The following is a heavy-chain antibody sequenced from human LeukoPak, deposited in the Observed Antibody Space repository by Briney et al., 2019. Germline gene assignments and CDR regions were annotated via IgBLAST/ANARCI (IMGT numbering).Heavy chain of an antibody. CDR2: ISYDGSNK. V-gene: IGHV3-30*04. Sequence: GGPLRLSCAASGFTFSSYAMHWVRQAPGKGLEWVAVISYDGSNKYYADSVKGRFTISRDNSKNTLYLQMNSLRAEDTAVYYCATDFYDSTWGQGTLVTVSS. D-gene: IGHD3-22*01. J-gene: IGHJ5*02. CDR1: GFTFSSYA. CDR3: ATDFYDST.